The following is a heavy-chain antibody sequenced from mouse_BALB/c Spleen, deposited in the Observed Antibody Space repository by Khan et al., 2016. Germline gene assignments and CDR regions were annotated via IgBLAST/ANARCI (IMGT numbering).Heavy chain of an antibody. CDR2: ISYSGST. CDR1: GYSITSDYA. V-gene: IGHV3-2*02. J-gene: IGHJ4*01. Sequence: EVQLVESGPGLVKPSQSLSLTCTVTGYSITSDYAWNWIRQFPGNRLEWMGYISYSGSTSYNPSLKSRISTIRVTSKHQFLLQLKSVTAEDTATYSYACSDYGDKDAMDYWGQGTSVTVSA. D-gene: IGHD1-1*01. CDR3: ACSDYGDKDAMDY.